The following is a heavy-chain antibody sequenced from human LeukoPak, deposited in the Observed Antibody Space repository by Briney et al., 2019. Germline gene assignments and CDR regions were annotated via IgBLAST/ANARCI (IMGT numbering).Heavy chain of an antibody. CDR1: EFTFSDYY. CDR2: ISSSGSTI. J-gene: IGHJ4*02. CDR3: AKDAQGLVRGGIYFDF. Sequence: GGSLRLSCAASEFTFSDYYMSWIRQAPGKGLEWVSYISSSGSTIYYADSVKGRFTISRDNSKNTLYLQMNSLRAEDTALYYCAKDAQGLVRGGIYFDFWGQGSLVTVSS. V-gene: IGHV3-11*01. D-gene: IGHD6-19*01.